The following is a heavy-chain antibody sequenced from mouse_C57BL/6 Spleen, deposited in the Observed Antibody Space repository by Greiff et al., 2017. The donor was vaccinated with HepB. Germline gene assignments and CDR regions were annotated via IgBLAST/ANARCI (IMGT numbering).Heavy chain of an antibody. D-gene: IGHD2-3*01. CDR2: IYPGSGST. J-gene: IGHJ4*01. V-gene: IGHV1-55*01. CDR3: ARAPDDKSAMDD. Sequence: VQLQQSGAELVKPGASVKMSCKASGYTFTSYWITWVKQRPGQGLEWIGDIYPGSGSTNYNEKFKSKATLTVDTSSSTAYMQLSSLTSEDSAVYYCARAPDDKSAMDDWGQGTSVTVSS. CDR1: GYTFTSYW.